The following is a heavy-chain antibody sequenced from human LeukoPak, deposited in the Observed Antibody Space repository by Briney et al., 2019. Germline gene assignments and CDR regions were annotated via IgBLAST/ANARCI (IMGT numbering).Heavy chain of an antibody. J-gene: IGHJ3*02. CDR2: ISGSGGST. V-gene: IGHV3-23*01. CDR3: AKYRTRITMVRGASGAFDI. Sequence: GGSLRLSCAASGFTFSSYSMNWVRQAPGKGLEWVSAISGSGGSTYYADSVKGRFTISRDNSKNTLYLQMNSLRAEDTAVYYCAKYRTRITMVRGASGAFDIWGQGTMVTVSS. D-gene: IGHD3-10*01. CDR1: GFTFSSYS.